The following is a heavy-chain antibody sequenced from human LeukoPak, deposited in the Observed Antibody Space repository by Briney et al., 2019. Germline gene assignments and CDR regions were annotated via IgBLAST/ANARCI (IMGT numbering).Heavy chain of an antibody. V-gene: IGHV3-53*01. D-gene: IGHD3-22*01. CDR2: IHSGGNT. CDR1: GFIVSSSY. CDR3: ARDRHYDSSGYYYYYYGMDV. Sequence: GGSLRLSCAASGFIVSSSYMSWVRQAPGKGLEWVSVIHSGGNTYYADSVKGRFTISRDNSKNTLYLQMNSLRAEDTAVYYCARDRHYDSSGYYYYYYGMDVWGQGTTVTVSS. J-gene: IGHJ6*02.